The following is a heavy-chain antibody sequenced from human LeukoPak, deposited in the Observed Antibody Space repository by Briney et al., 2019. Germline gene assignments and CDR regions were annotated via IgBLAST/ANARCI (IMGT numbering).Heavy chain of an antibody. J-gene: IGHJ4*02. D-gene: IGHD6-19*01. CDR3: AKDQAVAGRGFDY. CDR2: ISGSGGST. V-gene: IGHV3-23*01. CDR1: GFTFSSYA. Sequence: GGSLRLSCAASGFTFSSYAMSWVRQAPGKGLEWVSAISGSGGSTYYADSVKGRFTISRDNSKNTLYLQMNSLRAEDTALYYCAKDQAVAGRGFDYWGQGTLVTVSS.